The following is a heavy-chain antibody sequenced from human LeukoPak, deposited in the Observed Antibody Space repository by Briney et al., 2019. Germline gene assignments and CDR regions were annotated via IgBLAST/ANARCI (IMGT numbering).Heavy chain of an antibody. V-gene: IGHV4-38-2*02. Sequence: SETLSLTCGVSGYSICTAYYWGWIRHPPGKGLEWIGSIYHSGSSTYSPSLKSRVTISMDPSKNQFSLRLNSVTAGDTAVYYCARDGARGSGTYYVFDFWGQGTLVTVSS. CDR1: GYSICTAYY. J-gene: IGHJ4*02. D-gene: IGHD1-26*01. CDR3: ARDGARGSGTYYVFDF. CDR2: IYHSGSS.